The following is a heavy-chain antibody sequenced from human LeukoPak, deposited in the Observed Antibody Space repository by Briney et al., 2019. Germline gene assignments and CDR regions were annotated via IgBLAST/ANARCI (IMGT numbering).Heavy chain of an antibody. Sequence: KASETLSLTCAVSGGSISGGGYSWSWIGQPPGKGLEWIGNIYYSGSTYYNPSLKSRVTISVDRSKNQFSLRLSSVTAADTAVYYWARHGSIAGGYCSSTRCYARIEANWIDPGSQRT. CDR2: IYYSGST. CDR3: ARHGSIAGGYCSSTRCYARIEANWIDP. D-gene: IGHD2-2*01. CDR1: GGSISGGGYS. J-gene: IGHJ5*02. V-gene: IGHV4-30-4*07.